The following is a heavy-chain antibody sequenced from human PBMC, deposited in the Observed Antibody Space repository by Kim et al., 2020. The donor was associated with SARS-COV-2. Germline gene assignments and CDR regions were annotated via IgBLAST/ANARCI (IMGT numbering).Heavy chain of an antibody. Sequence: SETLSLTCAVYGGSFSGYYWSWIRQPPGKGLEWIGEINHSGSTNYNPSLKSRVTISVDTSKNQFSLKLSSVTAADTAVYYCARVDTAMVTFRIYYYGMDVWGQGTTVTVSS. J-gene: IGHJ6*02. CDR1: GGSFSGYY. CDR2: INHSGST. D-gene: IGHD5-18*01. CDR3: ARVDTAMVTFRIYYYGMDV. V-gene: IGHV4-34*01.